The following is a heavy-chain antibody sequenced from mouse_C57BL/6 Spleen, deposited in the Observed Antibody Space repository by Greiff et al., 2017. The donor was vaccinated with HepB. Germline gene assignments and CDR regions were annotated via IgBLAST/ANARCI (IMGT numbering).Heavy chain of an antibody. J-gene: IGHJ3*01. Sequence: DVMLVESGGGLVKPGGSLKLSCAASGFTFSDYGMHWVRQAPEKGLEWVAYISSGSSTIYYADTVKGRFTISRDNAKNTLFLQMTSLRSEDTAMYYCARNYGSSRGFAYWGQGTLVTVSA. V-gene: IGHV5-17*01. CDR1: GFTFSDYG. D-gene: IGHD1-1*01. CDR2: ISSGSSTI. CDR3: ARNYGSSRGFAY.